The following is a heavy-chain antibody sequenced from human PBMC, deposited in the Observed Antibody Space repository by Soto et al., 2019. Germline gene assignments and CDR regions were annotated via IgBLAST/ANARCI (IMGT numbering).Heavy chain of an antibody. CDR3: ARVASLIPIFHGLDA. J-gene: IGHJ6*02. V-gene: IGHV1-69*05. CDR2: IIPIFGTA. D-gene: IGHD3-3*01. CDR1: GGTFSSYA. Sequence: GASVKVSCKASGGTFSSYAISWVRQAPGQGLEWMGGIIPIFGTANYAQRLKDRVTMTTDTSTTTAYMELRSLRRDDTAIYYCARVASLIPIFHGLDAWGQGTTVTVSS.